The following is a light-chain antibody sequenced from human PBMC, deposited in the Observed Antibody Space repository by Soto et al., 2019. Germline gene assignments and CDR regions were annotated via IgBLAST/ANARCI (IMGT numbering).Light chain of an antibody. CDR1: QTVTRNY. CDR2: GAS. CDR3: QQRSNWPLT. Sequence: EIVLTQSPGTLSLSPGERATLSCRASQTVTRNYLAWYQQKPGQAPRLLIYGASSRATGIPARFSGSGSGTDFTLTISSLEPEDFAVYYCQQRSNWPLTFGGGTKVDIK. V-gene: IGKV3D-20*02. J-gene: IGKJ4*01.